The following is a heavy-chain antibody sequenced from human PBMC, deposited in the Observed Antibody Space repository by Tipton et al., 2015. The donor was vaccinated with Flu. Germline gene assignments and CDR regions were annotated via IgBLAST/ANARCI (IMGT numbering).Heavy chain of an antibody. CDR2: IHGVDST. V-gene: IGHV3-66*01. CDR1: GFTVGPNY. Sequence: SLRLSCAVSGFTVGPNYMSWVRQAPGKGLEWVSAIHGVDSTYYADSVKGRFTISRDNSKNTLYLQMNTLSPEDTAVYFCARGTSVTNFFDYWGQGTLVTVSS. J-gene: IGHJ4*02. D-gene: IGHD4-17*01. CDR3: ARGTSVTNFFDY.